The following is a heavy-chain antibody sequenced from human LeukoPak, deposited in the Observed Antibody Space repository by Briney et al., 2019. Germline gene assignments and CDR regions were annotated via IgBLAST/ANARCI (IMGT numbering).Heavy chain of an antibody. J-gene: IGHJ6*02. Sequence: ASVKVSCKASGYTFTSYGISWVRQAPGQGLEWMGIINPSGGSTSYAQKFQGRVTMTRDTSTSTVYMELSSLRSEDTAVYYCARGGYSWHYYYGMDVWGQGTTVTVSS. CDR1: GYTFTSYG. D-gene: IGHD2-15*01. CDR3: ARGGYSWHYYYGMDV. V-gene: IGHV1-46*01. CDR2: INPSGGST.